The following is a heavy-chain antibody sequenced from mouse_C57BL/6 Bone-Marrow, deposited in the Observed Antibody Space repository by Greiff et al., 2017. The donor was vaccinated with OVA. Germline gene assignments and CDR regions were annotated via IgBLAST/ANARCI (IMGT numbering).Heavy chain of an antibody. J-gene: IGHJ1*03. Sequence: QVQLQQSGAELARPGASVKLSCKASGYTFTSYGISWVKQRTGQGLEWIGEIYPRSGNTYYNEKFKGKATLTADKSSSTAYMELRSLTSEDSAVYFCASKLWLRRLWYFDVWGTGTTVTVSS. CDR3: ASKLWLRRLWYFDV. V-gene: IGHV1-81*01. CDR1: GYTFTSYG. D-gene: IGHD2-2*01. CDR2: IYPRSGNT.